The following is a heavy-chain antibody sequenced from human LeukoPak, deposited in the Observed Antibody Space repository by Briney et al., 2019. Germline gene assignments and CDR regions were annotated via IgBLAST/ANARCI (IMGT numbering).Heavy chain of an antibody. Sequence: ASVKVSCKASGGTFGSYATSWVRQAPGQGLEWMGRIIPIFGTANYAQKFQGRVTIATDESTSTAYMELSSLRSEDTAVYYCARDAAAATVRDWGQGTLVTVSS. D-gene: IGHD6-13*01. CDR1: GGTFGSYA. CDR2: IIPIFGTA. CDR3: ARDAAAATVRD. J-gene: IGHJ4*02. V-gene: IGHV1-69*05.